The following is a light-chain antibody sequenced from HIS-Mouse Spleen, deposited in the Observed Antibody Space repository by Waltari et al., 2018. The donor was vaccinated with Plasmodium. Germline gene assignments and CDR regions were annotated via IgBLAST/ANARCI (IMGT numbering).Light chain of an antibody. V-gene: IGLV2-8*01. CDR3: SSYAGSNNLV. Sequence: QSALTQPPSASGSPGQSVTISCTGTSSDVGGYNYVSWYQQHPGKAPKLMIYVVSKRPPGVPDRFSGSKSGNTAALTVSGLQAEDEADYYCSSYAGSNNLVFGGGTKLTVL. CDR1: SSDVGGYNY. J-gene: IGLJ2*01. CDR2: VVS.